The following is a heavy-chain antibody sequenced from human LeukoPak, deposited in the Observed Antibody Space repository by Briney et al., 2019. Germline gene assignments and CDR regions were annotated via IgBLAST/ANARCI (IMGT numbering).Heavy chain of an antibody. CDR3: AEGYGDQDY. Sequence: SETLSLTVTVSGSSIRSGSYYWSWIRPPAGKGLEWIGRIYTSGSTNYNPSLKSRVTISVDTSKNQFSLKLSSVTAADTAVYYCAEGYGDQDYWGQGTLVTVSS. CDR2: IYTSGST. V-gene: IGHV4-61*02. CDR1: GSSIRSGSYY. J-gene: IGHJ4*02. D-gene: IGHD4-17*01.